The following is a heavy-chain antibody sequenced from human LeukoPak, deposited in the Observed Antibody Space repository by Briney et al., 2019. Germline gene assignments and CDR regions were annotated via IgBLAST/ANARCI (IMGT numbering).Heavy chain of an antibody. Sequence: PSETLSLTCTVSGGSISSSSYYWGWIRQPPGKGLEWIGSIYYSGSTYYNPSLKSRVTISVDTSKNQFSLKLSSVTAADTAVYYCARHFVVPAVFDYWGQGTLVTVSS. J-gene: IGHJ4*02. CDR3: ARHFVVPAVFDY. V-gene: IGHV4-39*01. CDR2: IYYSGST. CDR1: GGSISSSSYY. D-gene: IGHD2-2*01.